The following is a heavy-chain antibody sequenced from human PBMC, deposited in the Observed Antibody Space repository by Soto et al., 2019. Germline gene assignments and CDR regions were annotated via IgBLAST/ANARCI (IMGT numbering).Heavy chain of an antibody. D-gene: IGHD6-13*01. CDR1: GFTFSSYG. CDR2: ISYDGSNE. V-gene: IGHV3-30*18. CDR3: AKTNGSSKWYIATYGMDV. Sequence: QLQLVESGGGVVQPGRSLRLSCAASGFTFSSYGMYWVRQAPGKGQEGVAVISYDGSNEYYEDSVKGRFTISRDNSKNTLYLQMNSLRGEDTAVYYCAKTNGSSKWYIATYGMDVWGQGTAVTVSS. J-gene: IGHJ6*02.